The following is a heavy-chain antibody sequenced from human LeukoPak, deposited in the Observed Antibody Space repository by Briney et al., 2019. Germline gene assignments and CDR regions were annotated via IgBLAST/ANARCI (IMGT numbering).Heavy chain of an antibody. J-gene: IGHJ4*02. CDR3: ARLGAGPTYYDFWSGYSSFYFDY. Sequence: SETLSLTCTVSGGSTSSTNYYWGWIRQPPGKGLEWIGGIYYSGITYYNPSLKSRVTISVDTSKNQFSLKLSSVTAADTAVYYCARLGAGPTYYDFWSGYSSFYFDYWGQGTLVTVSS. CDR1: GGSTSSTNYY. CDR2: IYYSGIT. V-gene: IGHV4-39*01. D-gene: IGHD3-3*01.